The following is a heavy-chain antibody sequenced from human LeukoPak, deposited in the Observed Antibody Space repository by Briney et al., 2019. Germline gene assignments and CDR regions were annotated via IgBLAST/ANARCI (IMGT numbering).Heavy chain of an antibody. Sequence: ASVKVSCKASGYTFTSYYMHWVRQAPGQGLEWMGIINPSGGSTSYAQKFQGRVTMTRDTSTSTVYMELSSLRSEDTAVYYSAGDGWVAAASSGIDVWGQGTTVTVSS. V-gene: IGHV1-46*01. CDR1: GYTFTSYY. J-gene: IGHJ6*02. CDR2: INPSGGST. CDR3: AGDGWVAAASSGIDV. D-gene: IGHD6-13*01.